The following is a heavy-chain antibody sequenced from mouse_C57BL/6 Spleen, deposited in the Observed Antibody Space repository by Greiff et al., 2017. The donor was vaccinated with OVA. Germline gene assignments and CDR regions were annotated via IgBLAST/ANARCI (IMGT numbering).Heavy chain of an antibody. CDR1: GYTFTSYD. Sequence: QVQLQQSGPELVQPGASVKLSCKASGYTFTSYDINWVKQRPGQGLEWIGWIYPRDGSTKYNEKFKGKATLTVDTSSSTAYMELHSLTSEDSAVYFCARPHGSSYGGFAYWGKGTLVTVSA. D-gene: IGHD1-1*01. V-gene: IGHV1-85*01. J-gene: IGHJ3*01. CDR3: ARPHGSSYGGFAY. CDR2: IYPRDGST.